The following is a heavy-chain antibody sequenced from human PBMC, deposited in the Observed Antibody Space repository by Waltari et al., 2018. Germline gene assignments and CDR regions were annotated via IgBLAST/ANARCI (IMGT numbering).Heavy chain of an antibody. CDR1: GFSFAYRA. Sequence: EVQLVVSGGGLVQPGRSLRLSCVGSGFSFAYRAVHWVRQVPGKGLEWVSGINWNSGNIGYADSVKGRFTISRDNAKNSLYLQINSVRTEDTALYYCTSDAFGNSIGGVFDYWGQGTLVNVSS. D-gene: IGHD3-3*01. J-gene: IGHJ4*02. V-gene: IGHV3-9*01. CDR2: INWNSGNI. CDR3: TSDAFGNSIGGVFDY.